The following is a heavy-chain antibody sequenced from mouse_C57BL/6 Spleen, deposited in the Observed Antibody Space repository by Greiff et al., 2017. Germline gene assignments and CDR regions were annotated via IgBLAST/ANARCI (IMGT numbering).Heavy chain of an antibody. V-gene: IGHV1-69*01. CDR1: GYTFTSYW. CDR3: AREGGAMDY. Sequence: QVQLQQPGAELVMPGASMKLSCKASGYTFTSYWMHWVKQRPGQGLEWIGEIDPSDSYTNYNQKFKGKSTLAVDKSSSPAYMQLSSLTSEDSAVYYCAREGGAMDYWGQGTSVTVSS. CDR2: IDPSDSYT. J-gene: IGHJ4*01.